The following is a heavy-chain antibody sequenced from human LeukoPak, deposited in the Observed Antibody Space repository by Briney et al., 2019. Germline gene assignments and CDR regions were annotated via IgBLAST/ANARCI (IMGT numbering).Heavy chain of an antibody. CDR2: IYYSGST. J-gene: IGHJ5*02. CDR1: GGSISSYY. V-gene: IGHV4-59*01. CDR3: ARERGSSGWFDP. Sequence: SETLSLTCTVSGGSISSYYWSWIRQPPGKGLEWIGYIYYSGSTNYNPSLKSRVTISVDTSKNQFSLKLSSVTAADTAAYYCARERGSSGWFDPWGQGTLVTVSS. D-gene: IGHD6-6*01.